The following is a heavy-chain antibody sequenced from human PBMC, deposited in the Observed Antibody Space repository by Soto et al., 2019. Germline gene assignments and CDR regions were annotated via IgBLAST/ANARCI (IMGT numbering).Heavy chain of an antibody. CDR2: ISGSGGST. Sequence: GGSLRLSCAASGFTFSSYAMSWVRQAPGKGLEWVSAISGSGGSTYYADSVKGRFTISRDNSKNTLYLQMSSLRAEDTAVYYCATPIPLMGSGSYYIDYDYWGQGTLVTVSS. CDR1: GFTFSSYA. D-gene: IGHD1-26*01. J-gene: IGHJ4*02. V-gene: IGHV3-23*01. CDR3: ATPIPLMGSGSYYIDYDY.